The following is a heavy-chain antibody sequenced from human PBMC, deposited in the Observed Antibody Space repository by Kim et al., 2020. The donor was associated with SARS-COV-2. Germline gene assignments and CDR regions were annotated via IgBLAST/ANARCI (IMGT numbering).Heavy chain of an antibody. CDR3: AKGYSSGWYEVGNWFDP. V-gene: IGHV3-48*03. J-gene: IGHJ5*02. D-gene: IGHD6-19*01. CDR2: ISSSGSTI. CDR1: GFTFSSYE. Sequence: GGSLRLSCAASGFTFSSYEMNWVRQAPGKGLEWVSYISSSGSTIYYADSVKGRFTISRDNAKNSLYLQMNSLRAEDTAVYYCAKGYSSGWYEVGNWFDPWGQGTLVTVSS.